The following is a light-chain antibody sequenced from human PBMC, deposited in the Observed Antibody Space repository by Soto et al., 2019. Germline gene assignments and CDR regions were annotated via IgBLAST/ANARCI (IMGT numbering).Light chain of an antibody. V-gene: IGKV3-15*01. J-gene: IGKJ1*01. CDR2: SAS. Sequence: EVVMTQSPATLSVSPGERATLSCRASQSVNANLAWYQQKPGKAPRLLIHSASNRATGIPARFSGSGFGTEFILATSRRQSEDFAVYYCQQYNTWLWTFGQGTKVEI. CDR1: QSVNAN. CDR3: QQYNTWLWT.